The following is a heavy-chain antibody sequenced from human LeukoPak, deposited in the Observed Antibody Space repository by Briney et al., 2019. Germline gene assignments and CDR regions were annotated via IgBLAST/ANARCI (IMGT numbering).Heavy chain of an antibody. Sequence: ASVKVSCKASGYTFTDYYMHGVRQAPGQGLEWMGWVNPKSGGTNYAQEFQGRVTMTRDTSISTAYMDLSRLRSDDTAVYYCARFAAMPAWGQGTLVTVSS. CDR1: GYTFTDYY. J-gene: IGHJ5*02. D-gene: IGHD2-2*01. CDR3: ARFAAMPA. V-gene: IGHV1-2*02. CDR2: VNPKSGGT.